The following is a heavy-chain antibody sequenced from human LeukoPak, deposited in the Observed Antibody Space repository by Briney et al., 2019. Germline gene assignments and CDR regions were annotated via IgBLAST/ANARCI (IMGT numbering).Heavy chain of an antibody. V-gene: IGHV5-51*01. CDR3: ATRYNYYDSSGYYYFDY. J-gene: IGHJ4*02. CDR2: IYPGDSDT. D-gene: IGHD3-22*01. CDR1: GYSFTTYW. Sequence: GESLKISCQGSGYSFTTYWIGWVRQMPGKGLEWMGIIYPGDSDTRYSPSFQGQVTISADKSISTAYLQWSSLKASDTAMYYCATRYNYYDSSGYYYFDYWGQGTLVTVSS.